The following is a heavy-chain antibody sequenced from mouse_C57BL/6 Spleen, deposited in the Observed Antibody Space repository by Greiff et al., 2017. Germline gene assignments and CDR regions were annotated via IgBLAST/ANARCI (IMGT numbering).Heavy chain of an antibody. D-gene: IGHD2-1*01. V-gene: IGHV1-69*01. CDR3: ARRGNRGDY. J-gene: IGHJ4*01. CDR1: GYTFTSYW. CDR2: IDPSDSYT. Sequence: VQLQQPGAELVMPGASVKLSCKASGYTFTSYWMHWVKQRPGQGLEWIGEIDPSDSYTNYNQKFKGKSTLTVDKSSSTAYMQLSSLTSEDSAVYYCARRGNRGDYWGQGTSVTVSS.